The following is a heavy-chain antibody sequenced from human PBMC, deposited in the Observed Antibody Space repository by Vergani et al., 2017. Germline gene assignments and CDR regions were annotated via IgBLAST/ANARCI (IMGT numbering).Heavy chain of an antibody. D-gene: IGHD3-10*01. V-gene: IGHV4-39*02. CDR1: GGSISGSSYY. J-gene: IGHJ4*02. CDR2: IYYSGST. CDR3: VRRNTVIRETDYFDN. Sequence: QLQLQESGPGLVKTSETLSLTCTVSGGSISGSSYYWAWIRQPPGKGLEWIAGIYYSGSTYYNPSLQSRVAISVDTSKNHFSLSLTSVTAADTAVYYCVRRNTVIRETDYFDNWGQGILVTVSS.